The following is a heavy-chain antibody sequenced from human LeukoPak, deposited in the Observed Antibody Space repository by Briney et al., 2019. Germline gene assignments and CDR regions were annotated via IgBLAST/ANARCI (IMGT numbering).Heavy chain of an antibody. V-gene: IGHV4-59*01. CDR2: IYYSGST. CDR3: ARVPTTVPWSDAFDI. D-gene: IGHD4-17*01. Sequence: SETLSLTCTVSGGSISSYYWSWIRQPAGKGLEWIGYIYYSGSTNYNPSLKSRVTISVDTSKNQFSLKLSSVTAADTAVYYCARVPTTVPWSDAFDIWGQGTMVTVSS. J-gene: IGHJ3*02. CDR1: GGSISSYY.